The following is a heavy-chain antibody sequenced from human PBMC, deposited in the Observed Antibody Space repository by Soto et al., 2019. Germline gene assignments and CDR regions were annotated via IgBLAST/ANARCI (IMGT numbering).Heavy chain of an antibody. Sequence: GGSLRLSCAASGFTFSTYAMSWVRQAPGKGLEWVSAVSGSGGSTYYADSVKGRFTISRDNSKNTLYLQMNSLRAEDTAVYYCAKERVGLDFEADYYYYYMDVWGKGTTVTVSS. CDR1: GFTFSTYA. V-gene: IGHV3-23*01. CDR3: AKERVGLDFEADYYYYYMDV. J-gene: IGHJ6*03. D-gene: IGHD1-26*01. CDR2: VSGSGGST.